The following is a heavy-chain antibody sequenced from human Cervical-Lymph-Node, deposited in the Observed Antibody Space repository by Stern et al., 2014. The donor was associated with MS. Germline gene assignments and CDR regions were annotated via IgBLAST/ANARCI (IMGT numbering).Heavy chain of an antibody. V-gene: IGHV5-51*01. CDR1: ANSFTNYW. J-gene: IGHJ4*02. D-gene: IGHD4-17*01. CDR3: ARTTSFYYGYVDY. Sequence: EVQLVESGTEVKKPGESLKISCKGSANSFTNYWIGRVRQMPGKGLESMGIIYPDDSDPMSIPSFHCQFTIAADRSISTAYLQWSSLKASDTAVYYCARTTSFYYGYVDYWGQGTLVTVSS. CDR2: IYPDDSDP.